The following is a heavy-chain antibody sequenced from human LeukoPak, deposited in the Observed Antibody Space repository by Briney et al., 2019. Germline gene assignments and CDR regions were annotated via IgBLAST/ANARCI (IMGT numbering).Heavy chain of an antibody. CDR2: INHSGST. Sequence: PSETLSLTCAVYGGSFSGYYWSWIRQPPGKGLEWIGEINHSGSTNYNPSLKSRVTVSVDTSKNQSSLKLSSVTAADTAVYYCARDCSGGSCYSGWFDPWGQGTLVTVSS. J-gene: IGHJ5*02. CDR1: GGSFSGYY. V-gene: IGHV4-34*01. D-gene: IGHD2-15*01. CDR3: ARDCSGGSCYSGWFDP.